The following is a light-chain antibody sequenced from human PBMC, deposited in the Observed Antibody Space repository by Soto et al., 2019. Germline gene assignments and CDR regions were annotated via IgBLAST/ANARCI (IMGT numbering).Light chain of an antibody. CDR2: GAS. CDR3: QQYNNWQLT. Sequence: IVMTQSPATLSVSPGERATLSCRASQSVSSNLAWYQQKPGQAPRLLIYGASTRATGIPARFSGSGSGKEFTLTISSLQSEDFAVYYCQQYNNWQLTFGGGTKVEIX. J-gene: IGKJ4*01. V-gene: IGKV3-15*01. CDR1: QSVSSN.